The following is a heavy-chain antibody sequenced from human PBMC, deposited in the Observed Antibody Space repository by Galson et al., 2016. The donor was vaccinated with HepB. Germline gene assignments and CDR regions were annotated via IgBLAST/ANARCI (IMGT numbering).Heavy chain of an antibody. CDR1: GFTFSSHW. V-gene: IGHV3-7*01. CDR2: IKESGSER. D-gene: IGHD3-10*01. Sequence: SLRLSCAASGFTFSSHWMSWVRQAPGKGLEWVANIKESGSERDYVDSVKGRFTISRDNARNSLFLQMNSLRVEGTAVYYCADPPSGLWGQGTLVTVSS. CDR3: ADPPSGL. J-gene: IGHJ4*02.